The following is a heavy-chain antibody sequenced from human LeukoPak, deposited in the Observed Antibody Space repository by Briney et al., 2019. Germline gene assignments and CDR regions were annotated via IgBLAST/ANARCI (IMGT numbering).Heavy chain of an antibody. CDR1: GFSFSSHA. CDR3: ASNIELVPAAMPEDYMDV. V-gene: IGHV3-30*14. J-gene: IGHJ6*03. Sequence: GVSLRLSCVASGFSFSSHAMHWVRQAPGKGLDWVAVISYDGSNKYYADSVKDRFTISRANFKNTLYLQMNSLRPEDTAVYYCASNIELVPAAMPEDYMDVWGKGTTVTISS. D-gene: IGHD2-2*01. CDR2: ISYDGSNK.